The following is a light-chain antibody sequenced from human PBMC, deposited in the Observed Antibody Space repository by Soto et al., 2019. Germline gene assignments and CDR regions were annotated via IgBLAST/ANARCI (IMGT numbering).Light chain of an antibody. CDR1: SSDVGYSNY. CDR2: DVS. J-gene: IGLJ1*01. Sequence: QSALTQPASVSGSPGQSITISCTGTSSDVGYSNYVSWYQQLPGKAPKLMIYDVSDRPSGVSNRFSGSKSGSTSSLTISGLQAEDEADYYSSSYTSSSLYVFGTGTKVTAL. CDR3: SSYTSSSLYV. V-gene: IGLV2-14*01.